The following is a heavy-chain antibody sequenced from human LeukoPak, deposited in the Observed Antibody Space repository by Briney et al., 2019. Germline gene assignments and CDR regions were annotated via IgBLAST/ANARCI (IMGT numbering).Heavy chain of an antibody. CDR3: AKLDV. CDR2: ISWNSGSI. J-gene: IGHJ6*02. Sequence: SLRLSCAASGFTFDDYAMHWVRQAPGKGLEWVSGISWNSGSIGYADSVKGRFTISRDNAKNSLYLQMNSLRAEDTALYYCAKLDVWGQGTTVTVSS. V-gene: IGHV3-9*01. CDR1: GFTFDDYA.